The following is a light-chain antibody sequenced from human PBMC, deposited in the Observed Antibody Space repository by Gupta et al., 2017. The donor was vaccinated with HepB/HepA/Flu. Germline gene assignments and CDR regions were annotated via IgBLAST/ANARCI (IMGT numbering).Light chain of an antibody. V-gene: IGLV3-25*03. CDR3: QSADSSGSGYV. Sequence: YLLPHSPAVSAPPVRTARITCSGDVLAKPHGYWYQQNTGQAPELMIYKDSKRPSGIPERFSGSRSGTTDSLTISGVQAEDEADYYCQSADSSGSGYVFGTGTKVTVL. J-gene: IGLJ1*01. CDR2: KDS. CDR1: VLAKPH.